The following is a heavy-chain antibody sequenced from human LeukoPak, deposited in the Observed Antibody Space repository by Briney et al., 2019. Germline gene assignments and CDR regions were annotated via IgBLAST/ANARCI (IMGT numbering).Heavy chain of an antibody. D-gene: IGHD3-10*01. Sequence: SETLSLTCAVYGGSFSGYYWSWIPQPPGKGLEWIGEINHSGSTNYNPPLKSRVTISVDTSKNQFSLKLSSVTAADTAVYYCASRGRAGGLDYWGQGTLVTVSS. CDR2: INHSGST. V-gene: IGHV4-34*01. CDR3: ASRGRAGGLDY. J-gene: IGHJ4*02. CDR1: GGSFSGYY.